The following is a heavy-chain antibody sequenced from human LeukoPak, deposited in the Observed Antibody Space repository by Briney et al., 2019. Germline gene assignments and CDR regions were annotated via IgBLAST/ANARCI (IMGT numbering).Heavy chain of an antibody. J-gene: IGHJ4*02. CDR1: GGSISSYY. CDR3: ARVSYGNRRYYFDY. CDR2: IYYSGST. V-gene: IGHV4-59*08. D-gene: IGHD5-18*01. Sequence: SETLSLTCTVSGGSISSYYWSWIRQPPGKGLEWIGYIYYSGSTNYNPSLESRVTISVDTSKNQFSLKLSSVTAADTAVYYCARVSYGNRRYYFDYWGQGTLVTVSS.